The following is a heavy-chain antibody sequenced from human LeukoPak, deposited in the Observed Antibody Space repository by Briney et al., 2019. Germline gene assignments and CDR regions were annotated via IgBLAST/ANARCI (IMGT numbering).Heavy chain of an antibody. Sequence: SQTLSLTCSVSGASITSGAYYWSWLRQHPEKGLEWIGYIADIATKFYNPSFKSRVSISMDPSKNLFSLSLASLTAADTAVYYCARARMGPVPFDSWGQGILVTVSS. CDR2: IADIATK. CDR3: ARARMGPVPFDS. V-gene: IGHV4-31*03. CDR1: GASITSGAYY. D-gene: IGHD1-14*01. J-gene: IGHJ4*02.